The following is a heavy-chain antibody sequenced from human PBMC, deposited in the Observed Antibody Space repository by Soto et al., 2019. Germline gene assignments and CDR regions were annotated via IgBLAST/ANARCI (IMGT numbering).Heavy chain of an antibody. Sequence: GASVKVSCKASGYTFTGYYMHWVRQAPGQGLEWMGWINPNSGGTNYAQKFQGWVTMTRDTSISTAYMELSRLRSDDTAVYYCARSLNYYGSGSWGRYYFDYWGQEPWSPSPQ. CDR1: GYTFTGYY. CDR3: ARSLNYYGSGSWGRYYFDY. J-gene: IGHJ4*01. CDR2: INPNSGGT. D-gene: IGHD3-10*01. V-gene: IGHV1-2*04.